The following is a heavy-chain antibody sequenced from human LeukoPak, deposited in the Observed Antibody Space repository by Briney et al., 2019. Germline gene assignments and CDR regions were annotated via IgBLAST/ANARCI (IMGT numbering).Heavy chain of an antibody. CDR2: IRYDGSNK. CDR1: GFTFSSYG. J-gene: IGHJ4*02. CDR3: ARENAIQLWSFDY. D-gene: IGHD5-18*01. Sequence: GGSLRLSCAASGFTFSSYGMHWVRQAPGKGLEWVAFIRYDGSNKYYADSVKGRFSISRDNSKSTLYLQMNSLRAEDTAVYYCARENAIQLWSFDYWGQGTLVTVSS. V-gene: IGHV3-30*02.